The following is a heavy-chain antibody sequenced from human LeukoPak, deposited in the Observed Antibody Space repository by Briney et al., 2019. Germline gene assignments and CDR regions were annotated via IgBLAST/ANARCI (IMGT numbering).Heavy chain of an antibody. CDR3: ARGRGAQFHY. J-gene: IGHJ4*02. V-gene: IGHV3-23*01. D-gene: IGHD3-10*01. CDR2: ISGSGGST. Sequence: GGSLRLSCAASGFTFSSYAMSWVRQAPGKGLEWVSAISGSGGSTYYADSVKGRFTISRDNAKNTLYLQMNSLRAEDTAVYYCARGRGAQFHYWGQGTLVTVSS. CDR1: GFTFSSYA.